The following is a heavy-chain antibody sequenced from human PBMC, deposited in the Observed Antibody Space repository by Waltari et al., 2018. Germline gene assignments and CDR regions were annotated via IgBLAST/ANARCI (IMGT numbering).Heavy chain of an antibody. Sequence: QVQLQQWGAGLLKPSETLSLTCAVYGGSFSGYYWSWIRQPPGKGLEWIGEINHSGSTNYNPSLKSRVTISVDTSKNQFSLKLSSVTAADTAVYYCARALGAREQAFDIWGQGTMVTVSS. CDR3: ARALGAREQAFDI. CDR1: GGSFSGYY. V-gene: IGHV4-34*01. J-gene: IGHJ3*02. CDR2: INHSGST.